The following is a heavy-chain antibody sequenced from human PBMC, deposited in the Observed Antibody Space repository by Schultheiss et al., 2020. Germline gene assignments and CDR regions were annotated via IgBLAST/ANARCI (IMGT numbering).Heavy chain of an antibody. CDR3: ARWRYSYGYIAY. CDR1: GGSISSSSYY. D-gene: IGHD5-18*01. J-gene: IGHJ4*02. Sequence: SETLSLTCTVSGGSISSSSYYWGWIRQPPGKGLEWIGSIYYSGSTNYNPSLKSRVTISVDTSKNQFSLKLSSVTAADTAVYYCARWRYSYGYIAYWGQGNLGTVAS. CDR2: IYYSGST. V-gene: IGHV4-39*07.